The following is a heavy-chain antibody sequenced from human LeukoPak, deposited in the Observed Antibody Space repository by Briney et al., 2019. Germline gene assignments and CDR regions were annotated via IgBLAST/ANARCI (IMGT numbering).Heavy chain of an antibody. CDR1: GFSFSNYF. CDR2: ITNSGRST. D-gene: IGHD1-26*01. CDR3: AREASGNYHVFDS. Sequence: GGSLRLSCEASGFSFSNYFMSWIRQAPGKGREWVSYITNSGRSTNHADAVKARFTISRDNAKKSVYLDMTDLRVEDTAVYYCAREASGNYHVFDSWGQGTLVTVSS. J-gene: IGHJ4*02. V-gene: IGHV3-11*04.